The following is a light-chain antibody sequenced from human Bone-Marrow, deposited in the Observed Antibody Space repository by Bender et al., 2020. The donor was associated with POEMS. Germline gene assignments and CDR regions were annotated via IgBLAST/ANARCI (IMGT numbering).Light chain of an antibody. J-gene: IGLJ3*02. CDR1: ISNIGRNY. CDR2: RNN. V-gene: IGLV1-47*01. Sequence: QSVLTQPPSASGTPGQRVTISCSGSISNIGRNYVYWFRQLPGTAPKLLIYRNNQRPSGVPDRFSGSKSGTSASLAITGLQSDDEAIYFCVAWDASLNGWVFGGGTKLTVL. CDR3: VAWDASLNGWV.